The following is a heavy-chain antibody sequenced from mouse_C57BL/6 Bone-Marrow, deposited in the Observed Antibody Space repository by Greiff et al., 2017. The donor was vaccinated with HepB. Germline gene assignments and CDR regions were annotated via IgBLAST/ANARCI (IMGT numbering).Heavy chain of an antibody. CDR3: ARMAIYYDYVCWYFDV. CDR1: GYTFTSYW. Sequence: QVQLQQPGAELVRPGSSVKLSCKASGYTFTSYWMDWVKQRPGQGLEWIGNIYPSDSETHYNQKFKDKATLTVDKSSSTAYMQLSSLTSEDSAIYYCARMAIYYDYVCWYFDVWGTGTTVTVSS. CDR2: IYPSDSET. V-gene: IGHV1-61*01. J-gene: IGHJ1*03. D-gene: IGHD2-4*01.